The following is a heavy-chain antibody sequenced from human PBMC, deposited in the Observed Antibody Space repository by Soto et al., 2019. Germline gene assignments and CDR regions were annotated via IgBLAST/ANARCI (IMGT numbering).Heavy chain of an antibody. Sequence: ASVKVSCKASGSTFTSYGIIWVRQAPGQGLEWMGWISAYNGNTTYAQKLQGRVTMTTDTSTSTAYMELRSLSSDHTAVYYWARDGVVVVAASDYWGQGTLGTVSS. V-gene: IGHV1-18*01. D-gene: IGHD2-15*01. CDR1: GSTFTSYG. J-gene: IGHJ4*02. CDR3: ARDGVVVVAASDY. CDR2: ISAYNGNT.